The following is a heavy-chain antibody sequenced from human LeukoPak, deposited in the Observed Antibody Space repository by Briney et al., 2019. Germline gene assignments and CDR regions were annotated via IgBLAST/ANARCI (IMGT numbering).Heavy chain of an antibody. Sequence: SETLSLTCTVSGGSISSYYWSWIRQPPGKGLEWIGYIYYSGSTNYNPSLKSRVTISVDTSKNQFSRKLSSVTAADTAVYYCARGLTYYYGFDYWGQGTLVTVSS. J-gene: IGHJ4*02. CDR1: GGSISSYY. D-gene: IGHD3-10*01. V-gene: IGHV4-59*01. CDR3: ARGLTYYYGFDY. CDR2: IYYSGST.